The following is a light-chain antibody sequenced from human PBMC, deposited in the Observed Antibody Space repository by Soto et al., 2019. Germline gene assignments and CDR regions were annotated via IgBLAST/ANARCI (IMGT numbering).Light chain of an antibody. Sequence: EVVLTQSPVTLSLSPGERATLSCRASQYINNSYLIWYQQKPGQAPRLLISGASSRATGIPDRFSSSGSGTDFTLTISRLEPEDFALYHCQQYDTSPWTFGQGTKVDI. V-gene: IGKV3-20*01. CDR2: GAS. CDR1: QYINNSY. J-gene: IGKJ1*01. CDR3: QQYDTSPWT.